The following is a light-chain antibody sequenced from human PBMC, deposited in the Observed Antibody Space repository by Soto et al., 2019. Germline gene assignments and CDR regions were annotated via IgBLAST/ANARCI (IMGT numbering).Light chain of an antibody. Sequence: QSALTQPASVSGSPGQSITISCTGTSSDVGGSNYVSWYQQYPGKAPRLMISDVSNWPSGVSNRFSGSKSGNTASLTISGLQAEDEADYYCSSYASSSSLVVFGGGTKLTVL. CDR1: SSDVGGSNY. V-gene: IGLV2-14*03. J-gene: IGLJ2*01. CDR3: SSYASSSSLVV. CDR2: DVS.